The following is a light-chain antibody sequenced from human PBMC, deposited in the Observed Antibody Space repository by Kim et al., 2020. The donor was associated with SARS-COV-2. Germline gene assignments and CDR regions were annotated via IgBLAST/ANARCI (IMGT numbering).Light chain of an antibody. J-gene: IGLJ3*02. V-gene: IGLV2-8*01. CDR2: EVS. CDR1: SSDIGDYKY. Sequence: QSALTQPPSASGSPGQSVTISCTGTSSDIGDYKYVSWYQQHPGKAPKLMIYEVSKWPSGVPVRFSGSKSGNTASLTVSGLQAEDEADYYCSSYAGSNNWVFGGGTQLTVL. CDR3: SSYAGSNNWV.